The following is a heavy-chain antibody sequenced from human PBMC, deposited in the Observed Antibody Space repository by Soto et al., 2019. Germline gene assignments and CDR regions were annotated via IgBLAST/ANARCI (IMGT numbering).Heavy chain of an antibody. CDR2: ISYDGSNK. CDR1: GFTFSSYG. Sequence: GGSLRLSCAASGFTFSSYGMHWVRQAPGKGLEWVAVISYDGSNKYYADSVKGRFTISRDNSKNTLYLQMNSLRAEDTAVYYCAKGAAAGPPYYYYGMDVWGQGTTVTVSS. J-gene: IGHJ6*02. D-gene: IGHD6-13*01. CDR3: AKGAAAGPPYYYYGMDV. V-gene: IGHV3-30*18.